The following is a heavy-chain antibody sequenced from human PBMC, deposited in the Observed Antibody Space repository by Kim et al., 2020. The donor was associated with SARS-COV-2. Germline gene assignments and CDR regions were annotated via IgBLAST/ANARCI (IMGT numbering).Heavy chain of an antibody. CDR2: IKKDGSEK. Sequence: GGSLRLSCAASGFTFSSYWMSWVRQAPGKGLEWVANIKKDGSEKYYVDSVKGRLTISRDNAKNSLYLQMNSLRAEDTAVYYCARDRRDSSSNSWGQGTLVTVSS. V-gene: IGHV3-7*03. J-gene: IGHJ4*02. CDR3: ARDRRDSSSNS. D-gene: IGHD6-13*01. CDR1: GFTFSSYW.